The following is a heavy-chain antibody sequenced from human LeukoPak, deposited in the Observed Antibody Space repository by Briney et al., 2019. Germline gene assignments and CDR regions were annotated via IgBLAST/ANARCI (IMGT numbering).Heavy chain of an antibody. CDR3: ASTQQRITMVRGTTERDYYFDY. J-gene: IGHJ4*02. V-gene: IGHV3-53*01. CDR1: GFTVSSNY. CDR2: IYSGGST. D-gene: IGHD3-10*01. Sequence: GGPLRLYCAASGFTVSSNYMSWVRQAPGKGLEWVSVIYSGGSTYYADSVKGRFTISRDNSKNTLYLQMNSLRAEDTAVYYCASTQQRITMVRGTTERDYYFDYWGQGTLVTVSS.